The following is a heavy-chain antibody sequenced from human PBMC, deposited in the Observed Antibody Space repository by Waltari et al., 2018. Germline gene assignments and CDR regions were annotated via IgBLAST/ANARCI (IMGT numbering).Heavy chain of an antibody. J-gene: IGHJ4*02. D-gene: IGHD3-22*01. CDR2: IYHSGST. CDR1: GYSISSGYY. V-gene: IGHV4-38-2*01. CDR3: ASDYDSSGYPFDY. Sequence: QVQLQESGPGLVKPSATLSLTCAVSGYSISSGYYWGWIRQPPGKGLEWIGSIYHSGSTYYNPSLKSRVTISVDTSKNQFSLKLSSVTAADTAVYYCASDYDSSGYPFDYWGQGTLVTVSS.